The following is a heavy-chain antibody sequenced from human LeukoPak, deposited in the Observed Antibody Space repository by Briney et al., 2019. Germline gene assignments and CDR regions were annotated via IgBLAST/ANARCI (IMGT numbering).Heavy chain of an antibody. CDR1: GHTFTVYY. Sequence: ASVKLSYKASGHTFTVYYLNWVRQAPGQGREAMRWISPYSGATHYTQIFQGRVTMTRDTSISTAYMEVSSLRSDDSAVYFCARTLTTATWDYWGQGTLVTVSS. V-gene: IGHV1-2*02. J-gene: IGHJ4*02. D-gene: IGHD4-17*01. CDR2: ISPYSGAT. CDR3: ARTLTTATWDY.